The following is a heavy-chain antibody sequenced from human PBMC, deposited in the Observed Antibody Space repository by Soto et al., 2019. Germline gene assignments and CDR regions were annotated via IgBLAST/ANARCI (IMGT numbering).Heavy chain of an antibody. CDR2: IYYSGST. CDR3: ARDRNYYGSGSAIDY. J-gene: IGHJ4*02. V-gene: IGHV4-30-4*01. Sequence: SEPLSLTCSVSGGSFSSGDYYWGWSRQPPGKGLEWIGYIYYSGSTYYNPSLKSRVTISVDTSKNQFSLKLSSVTAADTAVYYCARDRNYYGSGSAIDYWGQGTLVTVSS. CDR1: GGSFSSGDYY. D-gene: IGHD3-10*01.